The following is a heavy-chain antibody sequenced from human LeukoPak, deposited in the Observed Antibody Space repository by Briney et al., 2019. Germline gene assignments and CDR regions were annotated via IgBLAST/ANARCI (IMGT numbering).Heavy chain of an antibody. V-gene: IGHV3-48*01. CDR1: GFTFSSYS. Sequence: PGGSLRLSCAASGFTFSSYSMNWVRQAPGKGLEWVSYISSSSTIYYADSVKGQFTISRDNAKNSLYLQMNSLRVEDTAVYYCARGGNSLDYWGQGTLVTVSS. CDR3: ARGGNSLDY. CDR2: ISSSSTI. J-gene: IGHJ4*02. D-gene: IGHD3-10*01.